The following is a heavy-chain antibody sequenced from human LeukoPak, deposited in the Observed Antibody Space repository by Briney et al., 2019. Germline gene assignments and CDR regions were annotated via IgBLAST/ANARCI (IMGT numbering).Heavy chain of an antibody. J-gene: IGHJ4*02. CDR2: IYHSGST. Sequence: SETLSLTCTVSGYSISSGYYWGWIRQPPGKGLEWIGSIYHSGSTYYNPSLKSRVTISVDTSKNQFSLKLSSVTAADTAVYYCARAHPVVGATRPRQFDYWGQGTLVTVSS. V-gene: IGHV4-38-2*02. CDR1: GYSISSGYY. CDR3: ARAHPVVGATRPRQFDY. D-gene: IGHD1-26*01.